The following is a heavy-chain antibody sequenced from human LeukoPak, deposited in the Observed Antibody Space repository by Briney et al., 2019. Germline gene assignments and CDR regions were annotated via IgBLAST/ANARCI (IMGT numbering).Heavy chain of an antibody. J-gene: IGHJ6*02. CDR1: GYTFTSYG. CDR3: AAAWYRDFDILTGYYHAPEVYGMDV. D-gene: IGHD3-9*01. V-gene: IGHV1-18*01. CDR2: ISAYNGNT. Sequence: ASVKVSCKASGYTFTSYGISWVRQAPGQGLEWMGWISAYNGNTNYAQKLQGRVTMTTDTSTSTAYMELSSLRSDDTAVYYSAAAWYRDFDILTGYYHAPEVYGMDVWGQGTTVTVSS.